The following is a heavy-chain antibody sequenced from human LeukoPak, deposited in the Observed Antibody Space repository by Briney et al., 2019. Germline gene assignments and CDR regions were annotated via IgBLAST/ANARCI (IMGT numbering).Heavy chain of an antibody. Sequence: PGGSLRLSCAASGFTFDDYAMHWVRQAPGKGLEWVSGISWNSGSIGYADSVKGRFTISRDNAKNSLYLQMNSVRAEDTALYYCAKDIGDGDYVFEGMDVWGQGTTVTVSS. CDR2: ISWNSGSI. J-gene: IGHJ6*02. V-gene: IGHV3-9*01. CDR1: GFTFDDYA. CDR3: AKDIGDGDYVFEGMDV. D-gene: IGHD4-17*01.